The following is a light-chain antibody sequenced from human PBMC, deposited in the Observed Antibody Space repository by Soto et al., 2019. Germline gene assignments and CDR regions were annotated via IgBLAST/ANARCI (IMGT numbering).Light chain of an antibody. V-gene: IGKV3-20*01. J-gene: IGKJ5*01. CDR1: QSVSSN. Sequence: EIVMTQSPATLSVSPGERATLSCRASQSVSSNLAWYQQKPGQAPRLLIYGASSRATGIPDRFSGSGYGTDFTLTISRLEPEDFAVYYCQQYGSSPGTFGQGTRLEIK. CDR3: QQYGSSPGT. CDR2: GAS.